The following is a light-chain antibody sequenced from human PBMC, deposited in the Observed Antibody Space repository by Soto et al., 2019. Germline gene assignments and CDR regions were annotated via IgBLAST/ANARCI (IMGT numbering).Light chain of an antibody. Sequence: QSVLTQPASVSGSPGQSITISCTGTGSDVGSYKYVSWYQQHPGKAPNLIIFEVSNRPSGVSDRFSGSKSGNTASLTISGLQAEDQADSYCSSYTSISSLGVFGTGTKVTVL. J-gene: IGLJ1*01. CDR2: EVS. V-gene: IGLV2-14*01. CDR1: GSDVGSYKY. CDR3: SSYTSISSLGV.